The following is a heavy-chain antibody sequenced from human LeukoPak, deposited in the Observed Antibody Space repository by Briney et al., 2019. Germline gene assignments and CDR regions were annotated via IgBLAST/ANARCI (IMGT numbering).Heavy chain of an antibody. J-gene: IGHJ5*02. CDR3: ARAVAAAGTWWFDP. Sequence: SETLSLTCTVSGGSISSYYWSWIRQPPGKGLEWIGYIYTSGSTNYNPSLKSRVTISVDTSKNQFSLKLSSVTAADTAVYYCARAVAAAGTWWFDPWGQGTLVTVSS. V-gene: IGHV4-4*09. D-gene: IGHD6-13*01. CDR1: GGSISSYY. CDR2: IYTSGST.